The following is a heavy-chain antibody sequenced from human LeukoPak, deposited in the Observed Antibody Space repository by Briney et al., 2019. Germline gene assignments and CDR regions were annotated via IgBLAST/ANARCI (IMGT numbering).Heavy chain of an antibody. CDR2: ISGSGGST. CDR3: AKDKPRRYSSSLAGGDYYYGMDV. J-gene: IGHJ6*02. D-gene: IGHD6-13*01. V-gene: IGHV3-23*01. Sequence: QSGGSLRLSCAASGFTFSSYAMSCVRQAPGKGLEWVSAISGSGGSTYYADSVKGRFTISRDNSKNTLYLQMNSLRAEDTAVYYCAKDKPRRYSSSLAGGDYYYGMDVWGQGTTVTVSS. CDR1: GFTFSSYA.